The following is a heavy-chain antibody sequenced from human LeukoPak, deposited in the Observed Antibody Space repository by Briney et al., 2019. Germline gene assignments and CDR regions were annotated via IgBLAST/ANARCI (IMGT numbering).Heavy chain of an antibody. J-gene: IGHJ4*02. CDR3: AREASRLKDFDY. CDR1: GYTFTSYH. D-gene: IGHD2-8*01. V-gene: IGHV1-2*06. CDR2: INPNSGDT. Sequence: ASVKVSCKASGYTFTSYHMHWVRQAPGQGLEWMGRINPNSGDTNYAQKFQGRVTMTRDTSISTAYMELSRLRSDDTAVYYCAREASRLKDFDYWGQGTLVIVSS.